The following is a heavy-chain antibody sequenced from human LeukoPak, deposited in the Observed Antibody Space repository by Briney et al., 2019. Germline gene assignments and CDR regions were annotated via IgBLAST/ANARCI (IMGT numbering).Heavy chain of an antibody. J-gene: IGHJ4*02. V-gene: IGHV4-59*01. D-gene: IGHD4-17*01. CDR1: GGSISSYY. CDR2: IYYSGST. CDR3: ARDMGYGDPFDY. Sequence: SETLSLTCTVSGGSISSYYWSWIRQPPGKGLEWIGYIYYSGSTNYNPSLKSRVTISVDTSKNQFSLKLSSVTAADTAVYYCARDMGYGDPFDYWGQGTLVTVSS.